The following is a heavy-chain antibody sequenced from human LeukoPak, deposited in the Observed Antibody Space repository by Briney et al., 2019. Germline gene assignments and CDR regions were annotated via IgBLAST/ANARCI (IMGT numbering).Heavy chain of an antibody. Sequence: SETLSLTCAVSGYSISSGYYWGWIRQPPGKGLEWIGSIYHSGSTYNNPSLKSRVTISADTSKNQLSLKLSSVTAADTAVYYCARDSGPGGLWDYYMDVWGKGTTVTVSS. V-gene: IGHV4-38-2*02. CDR3: ARDSGPGGLWDYYMDV. CDR1: GYSISSGYY. J-gene: IGHJ6*03. D-gene: IGHD5-18*01. CDR2: IYHSGST.